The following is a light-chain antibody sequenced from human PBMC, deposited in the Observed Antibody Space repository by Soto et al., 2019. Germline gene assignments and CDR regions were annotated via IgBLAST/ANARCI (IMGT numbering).Light chain of an antibody. Sequence: DIQITQSPSSLSASVGDRVTITCRASQGIRNDLGWYQQKPGKDPKRLIYAASSLESGVTSRFRGSGSVTEFYLTIRSLQPEDFATYYCLQHKSFPLTFGGGTKVEIK. V-gene: IGKV1-17*01. CDR2: AAS. CDR1: QGIRND. CDR3: LQHKSFPLT. J-gene: IGKJ4*01.